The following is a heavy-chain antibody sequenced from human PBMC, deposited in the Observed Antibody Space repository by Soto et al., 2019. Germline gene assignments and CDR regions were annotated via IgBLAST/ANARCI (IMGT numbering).Heavy chain of an antibody. CDR1: GYTFSTYG. CDR2: VSPDTGDT. Sequence: QVQLVQSGAEVKKPGASVKVSCMTSGYTFSTYGISWVRQAPGQGLEWMGWVSPDTGDTTYAQNFQGRLTLSTDTSTNTAYMELSSLRSDDTAVYYCARDDCLSTTCPRQWFDPWGQGTLVTVSP. D-gene: IGHD1-1*01. J-gene: IGHJ5*02. V-gene: IGHV1-18*01. CDR3: ARDDCLSTTCPRQWFDP.